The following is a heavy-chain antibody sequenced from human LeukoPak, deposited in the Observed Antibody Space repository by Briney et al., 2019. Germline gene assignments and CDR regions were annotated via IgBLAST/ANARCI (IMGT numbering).Heavy chain of an antibody. J-gene: IGHJ4*02. V-gene: IGHV4-34*01. CDR2: IYHRGST. Sequence: PSHTLSLTCAVYGGSFSVYYWGWIRHPPGKGLECIASIYHRGSTNYNPSLKSRVTISVDTSKNQFSLKLSSVTAADTAVYYCARQKGGYSSGWYLGWEFDYWGQGTLVTVSS. CDR1: GGSFSVYY. CDR3: ARQKGGYSSGWYLGWEFDY. D-gene: IGHD6-19*01.